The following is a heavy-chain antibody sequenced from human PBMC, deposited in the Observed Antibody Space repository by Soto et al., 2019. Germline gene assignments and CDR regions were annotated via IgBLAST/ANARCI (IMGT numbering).Heavy chain of an antibody. V-gene: IGHV3-23*01. CDR2: ISGSGGST. D-gene: IGHD3-3*01. J-gene: IGHJ6*02. Sequence: EVQLLESGGGLVQPGGSLRLSCAASGFTFSSYAMSWVRQAPGKALEWVSAISGSGGSTYYADSVKGRFTISRDNSKKALYLQMNCLRAEDTAVYYCAKDAEEFWSGYYTGGMDVWGQGTTIIVSS. CDR1: GFTFSSYA. CDR3: AKDAEEFWSGYYTGGMDV.